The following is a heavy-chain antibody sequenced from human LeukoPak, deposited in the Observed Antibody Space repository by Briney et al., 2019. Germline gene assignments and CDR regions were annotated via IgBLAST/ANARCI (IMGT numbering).Heavy chain of an antibody. Sequence: SETLSLTCTVSGGSISSSSYYWGWIRQPPGKGLEWIGSIYYSGSTNYNPSLKSRVTISVDTSKNQFSLKLSSVTAADTAVYYCAGHYYDKELDFDYWGQGTLVTVSS. CDR2: IYYSGST. V-gene: IGHV4-39*07. D-gene: IGHD3-22*01. CDR3: AGHYYDKELDFDY. J-gene: IGHJ4*02. CDR1: GGSISSSSYY.